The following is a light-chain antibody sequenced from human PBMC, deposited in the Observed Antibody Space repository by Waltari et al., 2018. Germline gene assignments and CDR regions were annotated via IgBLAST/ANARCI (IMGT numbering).Light chain of an antibody. CDR2: EDK. V-gene: IGLV6-57*04. CDR3: QSYDTNNRV. Sequence: NFMLTQPHSVSGSPGETVTISCTRSSGSIDSKYVQWYQQRPGSAPTTVIYEDKQRPFGVPVRFSGSIDSSSNSASLTSAGLKTEDEAEYYCQSYDTNNRVFGGGTMLTVL. J-gene: IGLJ3*02. CDR1: SGSIDSKY.